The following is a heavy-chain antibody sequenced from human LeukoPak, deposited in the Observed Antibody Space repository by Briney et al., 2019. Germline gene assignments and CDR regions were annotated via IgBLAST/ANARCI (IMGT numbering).Heavy chain of an antibody. Sequence: ASVKVSCKASGYSFSDYAIQWVRQAPGQRLEWMGWINAGNGKTKYSQNFQGRGTITRDRSASAAYMELSSLRSEDTSIYYCARGRWTATETTYYLDYWGQGTLVTVSS. D-gene: IGHD4-17*01. J-gene: IGHJ4*02. CDR3: ARGRWTATETTYYLDY. CDR1: GYSFSDYA. V-gene: IGHV1-3*01. CDR2: INAGNGKT.